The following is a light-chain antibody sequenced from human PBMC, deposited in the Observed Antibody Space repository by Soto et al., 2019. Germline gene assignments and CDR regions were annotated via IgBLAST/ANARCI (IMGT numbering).Light chain of an antibody. V-gene: IGLV2-11*01. CDR3: CSYAGSVYV. CDR2: DVS. J-gene: IGLJ1*01. CDR1: SSDVGGYNY. Sequence: SVLTQPRSVSGSPGQSVTISCTVTSSDVGGYNYVSWYQQHPGKAPKLMIYDVSKRPSGVPDRFSGSKSGNTASLTISGLQAEDEADYYCCSYAGSVYVFGTGTKVTVL.